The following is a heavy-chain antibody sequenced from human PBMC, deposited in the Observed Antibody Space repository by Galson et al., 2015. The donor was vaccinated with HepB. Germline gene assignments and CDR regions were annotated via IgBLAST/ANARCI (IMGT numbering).Heavy chain of an antibody. CDR3: ARAGDFYCSGGSCYGFDY. CDR1: GLTFSSYS. J-gene: IGHJ4*02. D-gene: IGHD2-15*01. CDR2: ISSSSSYI. V-gene: IGHV3-21*01. Sequence: SLRLSCAASGLTFSSYSMNWVRQAPGKGLEWVSSISSSSSYIYYADSVKGRFTISRDNAKNSLYLQMNSLRAEDTAVYYCARAGDFYCSGGSCYGFDYWGQGTLVTVSS.